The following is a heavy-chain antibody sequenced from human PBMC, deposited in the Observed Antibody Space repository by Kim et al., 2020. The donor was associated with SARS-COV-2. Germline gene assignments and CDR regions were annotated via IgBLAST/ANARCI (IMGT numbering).Heavy chain of an antibody. Sequence: ASVKVSCKASGYLFIGYYIHWVRQAPGQGLEWVGRINAKSGGTNYAQKFQGRVTMTRDTSISTAYMELTSLTSDDTAVYYCARGIMEASLDVWGKGTTVT. CDR1: GYLFIGYY. J-gene: IGHJ6*03. CDR2: INAKSGGT. V-gene: IGHV1-2*06. CDR3: ARGIMEASLDV. D-gene: IGHD2-8*01.